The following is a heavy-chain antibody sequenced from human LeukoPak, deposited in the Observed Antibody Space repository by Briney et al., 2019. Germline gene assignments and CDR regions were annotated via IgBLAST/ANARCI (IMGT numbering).Heavy chain of an antibody. CDR1: GYTFTNYD. V-gene: IGHV1-3*01. Sequence: ASVKVSCKASGYTFTNYDIHWVRQAPGQRLEWMGRFIADNGYAIYSQKLQGRVTITRDTSASTGYMELSSLRSEDTAVYYCARGVPGGFDIWGQGTMVTVSS. CDR3: ARGVPGGFDI. D-gene: IGHD3-10*01. J-gene: IGHJ3*02. CDR2: FIADNGYA.